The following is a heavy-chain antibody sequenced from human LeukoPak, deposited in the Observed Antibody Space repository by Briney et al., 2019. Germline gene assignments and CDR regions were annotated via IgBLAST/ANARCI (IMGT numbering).Heavy chain of an antibody. CDR2: ISGSGGST. CDR1: GFTFSSYP. V-gene: IGHV3-23*01. CDR3: AKNRGTGMAFYDY. D-gene: IGHD3-10*01. J-gene: IGHJ4*02. Sequence: PGGSLRLSCAASGFTFSSYPMSWVRQAPGKGLEWVSAISGSGGSTYYADSVKGRFTSSRDNSKSTLYLQMSNLRAEDTAVYYCAKNRGTGMAFYDYWGQGTQVTVSS.